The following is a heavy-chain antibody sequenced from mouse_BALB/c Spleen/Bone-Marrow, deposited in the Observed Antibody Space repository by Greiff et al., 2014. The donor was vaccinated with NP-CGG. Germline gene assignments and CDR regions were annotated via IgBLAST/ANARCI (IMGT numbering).Heavy chain of an antibody. CDR2: IDPANGNT. Sequence: VQLKQSGAELVKPGASVKLSCTAPGFNIKDTYMHWVKQRPEQGLEWIGRIDPANGNTKYDPKFQGKATITADTSSNTAYPQLSSLTSEDTAVYYCATYYYGSSWGFAYWGQGTLVTVSA. J-gene: IGHJ3*01. D-gene: IGHD1-1*01. CDR3: ATYYYGSSWGFAY. CDR1: GFNIKDTY. V-gene: IGHV14-3*02.